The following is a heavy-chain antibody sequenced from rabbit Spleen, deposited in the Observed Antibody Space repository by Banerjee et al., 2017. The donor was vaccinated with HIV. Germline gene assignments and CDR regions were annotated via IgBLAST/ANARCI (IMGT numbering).Heavy chain of an antibody. CDR2: IYGGSTGST. Sequence: QSLEESGGDLVKPGASLTLTCTASGVSFSSNYYMCWVRQAPGKGLEWIACIYGGSTGSTYYASWAKGRFTISKTSSTTVTLQMTSLTAADTATYFCVRGASSSGYYSLWGPGTLVTVS. V-gene: IGHV1S40*01. J-gene: IGHJ4*01. CDR3: VRGASSSGYYSL. D-gene: IGHD1-1*01. CDR1: GVSFSSNYY.